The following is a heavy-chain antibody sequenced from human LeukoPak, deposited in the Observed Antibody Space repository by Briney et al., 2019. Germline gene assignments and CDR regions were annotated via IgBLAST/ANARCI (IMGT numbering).Heavy chain of an antibody. CDR3: ARDRYSVSTNCPYDS. D-gene: IGHD2-2*01. V-gene: IGHV3-23*01. Sequence: GGSLRLSCAASGFTSSDYTMNWVRQSPGKGLEWVLCISVSDDSTYYADSVKGRCSISRATSTNMLYLQMNSRRAADTAVYDCARDRYSVSTNCPYDSWGQGTTVTVSS. CDR1: GFTSSDYT. J-gene: IGHJ4*02. CDR2: ISVSDDST.